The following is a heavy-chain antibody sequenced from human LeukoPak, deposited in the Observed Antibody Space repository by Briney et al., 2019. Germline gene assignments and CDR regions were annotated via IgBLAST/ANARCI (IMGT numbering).Heavy chain of an antibody. CDR1: GFSLTTSGVA. D-gene: IGHD1-14*01. CDR2: IYWDNEK. J-gene: IGHJ4*02. V-gene: IGHV2-5*02. Sequence: SGPTLVNPTQTLTLNCSFSGFSLTTSGVAVGWIRQPPGKALQWLALIYWDNEKRYTPSLSSRLAIARDTSNNQVVLTMTNMDPLDTGKYYCVHTLDRWPGNRAFDYWGQGTLVTVSS. CDR3: VHTLDRWPGNRAFDY.